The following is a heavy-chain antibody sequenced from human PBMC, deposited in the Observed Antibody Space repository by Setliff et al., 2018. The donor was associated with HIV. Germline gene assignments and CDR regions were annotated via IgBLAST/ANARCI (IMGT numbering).Heavy chain of an antibody. V-gene: IGHV3-48*03. D-gene: IGHD6-13*01. CDR3: AREVAADGTYFDY. CDR1: GFTFSSYE. J-gene: IGHJ4*01. CDR2: IGSAGDRTI. Sequence: GGSLRLSCEGSGFTFSSYEMNWVRQAPGEGLEWLSYIGSAGDRTIYYADSVKGRFTISRDNSKNTLYLQMNSLRAEDSAVYYCAREVAADGTYFDYWGQGALVTVSS.